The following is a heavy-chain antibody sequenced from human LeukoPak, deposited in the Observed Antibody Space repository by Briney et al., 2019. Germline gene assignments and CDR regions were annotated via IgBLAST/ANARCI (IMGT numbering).Heavy chain of an antibody. J-gene: IGHJ5*02. CDR2: IYTSGST. D-gene: IGHD3-10*01. Sequence: SETLSLTCTVSGGSISSYYWSWIRQPAGKGLEWIGRIYTSGSTNYNPSLKSRVTMSVDTSKNQFSLKLSSVTAADTAVYYCARDGGGLSIVRGVIPDWKFDPWGQGTLVTVSS. CDR3: ARDGGGLSIVRGVIPDWKFDP. CDR1: GGSISSYY. V-gene: IGHV4-4*07.